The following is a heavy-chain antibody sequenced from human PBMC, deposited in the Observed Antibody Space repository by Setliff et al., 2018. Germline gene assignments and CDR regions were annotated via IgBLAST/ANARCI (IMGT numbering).Heavy chain of an antibody. CDR3: AGWISGWPF. CDR1: GFTFTNTW. Sequence: PGGSLRLSCAASGFTFTNTWMSWVRQAPGKGLEWVSAISGSGGSTYYADSVKGRFTISRDNSKNTLYLQMNSLKTEDTAVYYCAGWISGWPFWGQGTMVTVSS. V-gene: IGHV3-23*01. D-gene: IGHD3-22*01. J-gene: IGHJ3*01. CDR2: ISGSGGST.